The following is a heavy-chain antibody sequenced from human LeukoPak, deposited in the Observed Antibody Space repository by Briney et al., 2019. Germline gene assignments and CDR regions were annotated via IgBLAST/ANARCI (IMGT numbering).Heavy chain of an antibody. J-gene: IGHJ4*02. CDR3: ARGDSSLGGFDY. Sequence: SETLSLTCAVYGGSFSGYYWSWIRQPPGKGLEWIGEINHRGSTNYNPSLKSRVTISVDTSKNQFSLKLSSVTAADTAVYYCARGDSSLGGFDYWGQGTLVTVSS. CDR2: INHRGST. V-gene: IGHV4-34*01. D-gene: IGHD3-10*01. CDR1: GGSFSGYY.